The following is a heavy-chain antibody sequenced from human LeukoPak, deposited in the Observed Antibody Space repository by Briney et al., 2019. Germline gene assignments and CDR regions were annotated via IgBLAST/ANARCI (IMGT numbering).Heavy chain of an antibody. Sequence: PGGSLRLSCAASGFTFSSYAMHWVRQAPGKGLEYVSSISSNGGSTYFATSLRGRFTISRDNSKNTLYLQMGSLRAEDMAVYYCARDSSRAIVAGRLGYWGQGTLVTVSS. CDR1: GFTFSSYA. J-gene: IGHJ4*02. CDR2: ISSNGGST. D-gene: IGHD6-19*01. CDR3: ARDSSRAIVAGRLGY. V-gene: IGHV3-64*01.